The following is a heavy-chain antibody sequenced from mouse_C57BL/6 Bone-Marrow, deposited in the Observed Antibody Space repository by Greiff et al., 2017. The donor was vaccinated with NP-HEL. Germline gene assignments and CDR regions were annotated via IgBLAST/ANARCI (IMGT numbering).Heavy chain of an antibody. D-gene: IGHD2-4*01. Sequence: QVQLQQPGAELVRPGTSVKLSCKASGYTFTSYWMHWVKQRPGQGLEWIGVIDPSDSYTNYNQKFKGKATLTVDTSSSTAYMQLSSLTSEDSAVYYCARGRYYDYDGGWYFDVWGTGTTVTVSS. J-gene: IGHJ1*03. CDR1: GYTFTSYW. CDR3: ARGRYYDYDGGWYFDV. V-gene: IGHV1-59*01. CDR2: IDPSDSYT.